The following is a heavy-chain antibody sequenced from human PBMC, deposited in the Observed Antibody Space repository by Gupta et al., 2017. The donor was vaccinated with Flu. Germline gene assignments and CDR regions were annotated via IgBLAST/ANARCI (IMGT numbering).Heavy chain of an antibody. CDR1: GFRFSDST. CDR3: IRADFWSGERGWFDP. CDR2: IRTRASNYAT. D-gene: IGHD3-3*01. Sequence: EVQLVESGGGLVQPGGSLQLSCAASGFRFSDSTIHWVRQASGKGLEWVGRIRTRASNYATIYAASVKGRFTFSRDDSKSTAYLQMNSLKIEDTGVYYCIRADFWSGERGWFDPWGQGTLVTVSS. J-gene: IGHJ5*02. V-gene: IGHV3-73*02.